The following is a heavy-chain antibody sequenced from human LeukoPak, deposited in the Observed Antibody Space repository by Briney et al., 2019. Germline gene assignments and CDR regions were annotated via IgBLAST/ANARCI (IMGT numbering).Heavy chain of an antibody. V-gene: IGHV1-69*06. Sequence: SVKVSCKASGYTFTSYGISWVRQAPGQGLEWMGGIIPIFGTANYAQKFQGRVTITADKSTSTAYMELSSLRSEDTAVYYCARLYSSSSRRVDYWGQGTLVTVSS. J-gene: IGHJ4*02. CDR3: ARLYSSSSRRVDY. CDR2: IIPIFGTA. D-gene: IGHD6-13*01. CDR1: GYTFTSYG.